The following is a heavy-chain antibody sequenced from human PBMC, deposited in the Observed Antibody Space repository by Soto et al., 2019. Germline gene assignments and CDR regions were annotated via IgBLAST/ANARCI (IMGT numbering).Heavy chain of an antibody. CDR1: EFIFSSYG. Sequence: PGGSLRLACAASEFIFSSYGMHWVRQAPGKGLEWVAVISYDGSKKQYADSVRGRITISRDNPKNTLYLQMNSLRADDTAVYYCAKDLGGWYSGNYQQDYFYGMDVWGQGTTVTVSS. D-gene: IGHD1-26*01. J-gene: IGHJ6*02. CDR3: AKDLGGWYSGNYQQDYFYGMDV. CDR2: ISYDGSKK. V-gene: IGHV3-30*18.